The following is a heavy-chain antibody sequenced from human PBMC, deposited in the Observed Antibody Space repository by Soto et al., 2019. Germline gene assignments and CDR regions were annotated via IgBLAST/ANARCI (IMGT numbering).Heavy chain of an antibody. D-gene: IGHD6-13*01. CDR1: GFTFSSYA. V-gene: IGHV3-30-3*01. J-gene: IGHJ6*02. CDR2: ISYDGSNK. CDR3: ARDGLRCSFYTLDHYCYYAMDV. Sequence: GGSLRLSCAASGFTFSSYAMHWVRQAPCKGLEWVAVISYDGSNKYYADSVKGRFTISRDNSKNTLYLQMNSLRAEDTAVYYCARDGLRCSFYTLDHYCYYAMDVCGQGTTVTVSS.